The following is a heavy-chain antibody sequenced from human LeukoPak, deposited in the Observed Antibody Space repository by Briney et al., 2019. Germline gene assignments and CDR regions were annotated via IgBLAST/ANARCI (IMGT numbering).Heavy chain of an antibody. V-gene: IGHV3-48*03. CDR2: ISSSGSTI. J-gene: IGHJ4*02. CDR1: GFTFSSYE. CDR3: VKGRDYNDASAYYIGDF. D-gene: IGHD3-22*01. Sequence: GGSLRLSCAASGFTFSSYEMNWVRQAPGKGLEWVSYISSSGSTIYYADSVKGRFTISRENSNDTLYLQMNSLRAEDTAVYYCVKGRDYNDASAYYIGDFWGQGTLVTVSS.